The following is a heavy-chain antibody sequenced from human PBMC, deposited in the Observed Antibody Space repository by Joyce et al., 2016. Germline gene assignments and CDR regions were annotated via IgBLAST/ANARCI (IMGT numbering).Heavy chain of an antibody. D-gene: IGHD5-24*01. CDR1: GFSFNTYS. CDR2: IRASSGTI. J-gene: IGHJ4*02. CDR3: ARVGRTGYTCDY. Sequence: EVQLVESGGGLVQPGGSLRLSCAASGFSFNTYSSNWVRQAPGKGLDWLSYIRASSGTIYYADSVKGRFTSSRDNAKNSVYLQMNSLRDEDTAVYYCARVGRTGYTCDYWGQGTLVTVSS. V-gene: IGHV3-48*02.